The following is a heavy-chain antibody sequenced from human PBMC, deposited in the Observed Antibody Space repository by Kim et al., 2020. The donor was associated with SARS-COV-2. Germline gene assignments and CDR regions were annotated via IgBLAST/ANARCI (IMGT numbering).Heavy chain of an antibody. J-gene: IGHJ6*01. CDR2: IIPILGIA. V-gene: IGHV1-69*04. Sequence: SVKVSCKASGGTFSSYAISWVRQAPGQGLEWMGRIIPILGIANYAQKFQGRVTITADKSTSTAYMELSSLRSEDTVVYYGARAFYGYSGYDAKGHYYYY. CDR1: GGTFSSYA. D-gene: IGHD5-12*01. CDR3: ARAFYGYSGYDAKGHYYYY.